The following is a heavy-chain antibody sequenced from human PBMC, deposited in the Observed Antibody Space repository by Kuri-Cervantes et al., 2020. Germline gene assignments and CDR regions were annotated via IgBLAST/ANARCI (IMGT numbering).Heavy chain of an antibody. J-gene: IGHJ5*02. D-gene: IGHD5-12*01. Sequence: SETLSLTCTVSGGSISSYYWSWIRQPAGKGLEWIGRIYTSGSTNYNPSLKGRVTISVDTSKNQFSLKLRSVTAADTAVYYWARDIYSGYEEGWFDPWGQGTLVTVSS. V-gene: IGHV4-4*07. CDR3: ARDIYSGYEEGWFDP. CDR2: IYTSGST. CDR1: GGSISSYY.